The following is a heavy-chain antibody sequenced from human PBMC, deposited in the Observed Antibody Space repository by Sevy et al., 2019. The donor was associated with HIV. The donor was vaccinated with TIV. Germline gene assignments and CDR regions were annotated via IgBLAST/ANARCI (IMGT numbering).Heavy chain of an antibody. CDR3: AKTLQKLPFHPHYFDY. Sequence: GGSLRLSCAASGFTLGSYTMNWVRQAPGEGLEWVASISATGGSTYYADSVKGRLTTSRDVSKGLLYLQMNSLTAEDTAIFYCAKTLQKLPFHPHYFDYWGQGTLVTVSS. J-gene: IGHJ4*02. D-gene: IGHD2-21*02. CDR2: ISATGGST. V-gene: IGHV3-23*01. CDR1: GFTLGSYT.